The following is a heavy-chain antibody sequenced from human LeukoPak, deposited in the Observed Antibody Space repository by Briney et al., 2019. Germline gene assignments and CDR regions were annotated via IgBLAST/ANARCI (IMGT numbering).Heavy chain of an antibody. Sequence: SQTLSLTCAISGDSVSSNSAAWNWIRQSPSRGLEWLGRTYYRSKWYNNYAVSVKSRVTINSDTSKNHFSLQLNSVTPEDTAVYYCARSTDKWGTDAFHIWGRGTKVTVSS. J-gene: IGHJ3*02. CDR2: TYYRSKWYN. D-gene: IGHD1-26*01. CDR1: GDSVSSNSAA. V-gene: IGHV6-1*01. CDR3: ARSTDKWGTDAFHI.